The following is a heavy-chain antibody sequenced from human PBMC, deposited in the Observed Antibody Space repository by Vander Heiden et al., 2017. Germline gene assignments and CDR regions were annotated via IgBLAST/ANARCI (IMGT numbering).Heavy chain of an antibody. D-gene: IGHD6-13*01. CDR3: TTLEESSPDSGMDV. J-gene: IGHJ6*02. CDR1: GFTFSNAW. CDR2: IKSKTDGGTT. V-gene: IGHV3-15*01. Sequence: EVQLVESGGGLVKPGGSLRLPCAASGFTFSNAWMSWVRQAPGKGLEWVGRIKSKTDGGTTDYAAPVKGRFTISRDDSKNTLYLQMNSLKTEDTAVYYCTTLEESSPDSGMDVWGQGTTVTVSS.